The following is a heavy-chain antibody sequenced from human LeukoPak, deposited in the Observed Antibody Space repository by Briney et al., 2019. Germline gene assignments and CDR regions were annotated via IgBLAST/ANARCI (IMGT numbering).Heavy chain of an antibody. J-gene: IGHJ5*02. V-gene: IGHV4-34*01. CDR3: ARVRGYSYGYVKNWFDP. CDR2: INHSGST. D-gene: IGHD5-18*01. CDR1: GGSFSGYY. Sequence: SETLSLTCAVYGGSFSGYYWSWIRQPPGKGLEWIGEINHSGSTNYNPSLKSRVTISVDTSKNQFSLKLSSVTAADTAVYYCARVRGYSYGYVKNWFDPWGQGTLVTVSS.